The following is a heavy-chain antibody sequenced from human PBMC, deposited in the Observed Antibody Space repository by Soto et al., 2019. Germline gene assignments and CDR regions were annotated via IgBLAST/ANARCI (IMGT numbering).Heavy chain of an antibody. Sequence: GASVKVSCKASGYTFTSYGISWVRQAPGQGLEWMGWISAYNGNTNYAQKLQGRVTMTTDTSTSTAYMELRSLRSDDTAVYYCARTAGTSGWYPLFAYGGKGTLVTVSS. J-gene: IGHJ4*02. V-gene: IGHV1-18*01. CDR2: ISAYNGNT. CDR3: ARTAGTSGWYPLFAY. D-gene: IGHD6-19*01. CDR1: GYTFTSYG.